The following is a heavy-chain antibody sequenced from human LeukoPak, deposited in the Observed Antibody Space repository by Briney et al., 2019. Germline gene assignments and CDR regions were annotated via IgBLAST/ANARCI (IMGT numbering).Heavy chain of an antibody. CDR3: ARTPVGTMVRGGLYYYGMDV. CDR1: GYTFTGYY. Sequence: ASVTVSCKASGYTFTGYYIHWVRQAPGQGLEWMGWVNLNSGGTNFAQKFQGRVTMTRDTSNSSAYMEQSRLRSDDTAVYYCARTPVGTMVRGGLYYYGMDVWGQGTTVTVSS. J-gene: IGHJ6*02. D-gene: IGHD3-10*01. CDR2: VNLNSGGT. V-gene: IGHV1-2*02.